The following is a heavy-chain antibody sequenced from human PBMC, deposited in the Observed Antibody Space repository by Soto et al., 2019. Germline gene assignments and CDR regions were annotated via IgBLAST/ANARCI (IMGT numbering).Heavy chain of an antibody. CDR1: GDSITSGGFY. J-gene: IGHJ5*02. CDR3: ARLRLADTGGYGEFDP. D-gene: IGHD3-22*01. Sequence: SETLSLTCSVSGDSITSGGFYWSWIRQLPGKGLDWIGRIHSSGSTSHNPSLMSRLTLSIDTSKNQFSLKLTSVTAADTAVFYCARLRLADTGGYGEFDPWGQGTLVTVSS. CDR2: IHSSGST. V-gene: IGHV4-31*03.